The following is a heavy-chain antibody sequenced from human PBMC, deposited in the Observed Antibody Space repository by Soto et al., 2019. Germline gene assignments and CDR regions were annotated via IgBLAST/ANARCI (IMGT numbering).Heavy chain of an antibody. V-gene: IGHV4-34*01. CDR3: GRGSRSGRYYTHSTYLTFHY. D-gene: IGHD3-10*01. Sequence: SETLSLTCAVYGGSFSGYYWSWIRQPPGKGLEWIGEINHSGSTNYNPSLKSRVTISVDTSKNQFSLKLSSVTAADTAVYYCGRGSRSGRYYTHSTYLTFHYGGLETLLTVSS. CDR2: INHSGST. J-gene: IGHJ4*02. CDR1: GGSFSGYY.